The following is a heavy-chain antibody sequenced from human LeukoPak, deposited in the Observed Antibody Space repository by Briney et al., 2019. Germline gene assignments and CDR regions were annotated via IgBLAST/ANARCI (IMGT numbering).Heavy chain of an antibody. CDR3: ARDRGYSYGSRLDY. V-gene: IGHV4-39*07. CDR2: IFYTGST. Sequence: SETLSLTCTVSSGSISTSNYYWGWVRQPPGKALEWIGNIFYTGSTYYSPSLKSRVTISLDTSRNQFSLRLNSVTAADTAVYYCARDRGYSYGSRLDYWGQGTLVTVSS. J-gene: IGHJ4*02. CDR1: SGSISTSNYY. D-gene: IGHD5-18*01.